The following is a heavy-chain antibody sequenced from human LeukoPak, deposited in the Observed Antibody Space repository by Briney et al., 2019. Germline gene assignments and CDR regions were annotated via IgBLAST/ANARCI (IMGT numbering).Heavy chain of an antibody. Sequence: SETLSLTCTVSGGSISTYYWSWIRQPPGKGLEWIGYIYYSGNTNYNPSLKSRVTISVDTSKNQSSLKLSSVTAADTAVYNWPRIFRGGGGGWPDYWGEGTLVTVSS. CDR2: IYYSGNT. CDR3: PRIFRGGGGGWPDY. D-gene: IGHD6-19*01. V-gene: IGHV4-59*01. J-gene: IGHJ4*02. CDR1: GGSISTYY.